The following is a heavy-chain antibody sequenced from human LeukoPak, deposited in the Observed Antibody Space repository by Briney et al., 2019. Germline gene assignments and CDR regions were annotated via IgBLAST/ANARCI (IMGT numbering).Heavy chain of an antibody. V-gene: IGHV3-20*01. CDR2: INWNGGST. J-gene: IGHJ4*02. CDR3: ARGYSSPLGY. Sequence: GGSLRLSCAASGFTFDDYGMSWVRQAPGKGLEWVFGINWNGGSTGYADSVKGRFTISRDNAKNSLYLQMNSLRAEDTALYHCARGYSSPLGYWGQGTLVTVSS. D-gene: IGHD6-19*01. CDR1: GFTFDDYG.